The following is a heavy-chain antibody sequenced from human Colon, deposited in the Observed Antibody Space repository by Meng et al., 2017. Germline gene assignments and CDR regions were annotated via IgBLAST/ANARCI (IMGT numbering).Heavy chain of an antibody. J-gene: IGHJ4*02. Sequence: SETLSFTCAVSGGSISSSNWWSWVRQPPGKGLEWIGEIYHSGSTNYNPSLKSRVTISVDKSKNQFSLKLSSVTAADTAVYYCARGKAYGSGSSPPYFDYWGQGTLVTVSS. V-gene: IGHV4-4*02. CDR3: ARGKAYGSGSSPPYFDY. D-gene: IGHD3-10*01. CDR1: GGSISSSNW. CDR2: IYHSGST.